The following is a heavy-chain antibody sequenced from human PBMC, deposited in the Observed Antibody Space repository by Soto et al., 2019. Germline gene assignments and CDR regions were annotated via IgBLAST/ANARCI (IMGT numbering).Heavy chain of an antibody. CDR1: GYTFTSYY. D-gene: IGHD2-2*01. J-gene: IGHJ5*02. V-gene: IGHV1-46*03. Sequence: GASVKVSCKASGYTFTSYYMHWVRQAPGQGLEWMGIINPSGGSTSYAQKFQGRVTMTRDTSTSTVYMELSSLRSEDTAVYYCASLVGDYCSSTSCHLPDWFDPWGQGTLVTVSS. CDR2: INPSGGST. CDR3: ASLVGDYCSSTSCHLPDWFDP.